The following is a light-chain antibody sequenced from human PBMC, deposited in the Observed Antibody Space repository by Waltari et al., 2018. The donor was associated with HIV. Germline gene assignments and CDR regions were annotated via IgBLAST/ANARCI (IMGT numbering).Light chain of an antibody. Sequence: SYELTQPPSVSVSPGQTASITCSGDKLGAKYACWYQQRPGQSPVLVIYQDSKQPSGISERFSGSNSGNTATLTISGTQAMDEADYYCQAWDSNTGVFGGGTKLTVL. CDR1: KLGAKY. J-gene: IGLJ3*02. CDR2: QDS. CDR3: QAWDSNTGV. V-gene: IGLV3-1*01.